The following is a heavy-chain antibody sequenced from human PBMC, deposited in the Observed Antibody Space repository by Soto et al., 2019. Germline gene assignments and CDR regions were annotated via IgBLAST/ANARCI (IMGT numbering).Heavy chain of an antibody. V-gene: IGHV3-64D*06. J-gene: IGHJ4*02. CDR2: ISSNGGST. D-gene: IGHD6-13*01. Sequence: PVGSLRLSCSASGFTFSSYAMHWVRQAPGKGLEYVSAISSNGGSTYYADSVKGRFTISRDNSKNTLYLQMSSLRAEDTAVYYCVKVAGRSWYHYWGQGTLVTVPQ. CDR3: VKVAGRSWYHY. CDR1: GFTFSSYA.